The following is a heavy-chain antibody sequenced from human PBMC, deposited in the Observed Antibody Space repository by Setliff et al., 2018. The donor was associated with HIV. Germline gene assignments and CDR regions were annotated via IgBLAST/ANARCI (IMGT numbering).Heavy chain of an antibody. CDR3: ARAMKYSYGYVHDAFDI. V-gene: IGHV4-39*01. D-gene: IGHD5-18*01. CDR1: GASIGSSTYY. CDR2: IYYSGST. Sequence: SETLSLTCTVSGASIGSSTYYWGCIRQPPGKGLEWIGSIYYSGSTYYNPSLKSRVTMSVDTSKNQFSLKLSSVTAADTAVYYCARAMKYSYGYVHDAFDIWGQGTMVTVSS. J-gene: IGHJ3*02.